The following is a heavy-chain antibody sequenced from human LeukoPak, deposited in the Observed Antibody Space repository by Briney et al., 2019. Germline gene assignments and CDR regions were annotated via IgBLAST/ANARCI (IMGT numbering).Heavy chain of an antibody. CDR3: ARGKYYYDSSGYSNNWFDP. CDR1: GGSISSSSYY. Sequence: SETLSLTCTVSGGSISSSSYYCGWIRQPPGKGLEWIGSIYYSGSTYYNPSLKSRVTISVDTSKNQFSLKLSSVTAADTAVYYCARGKYYYDSSGYSNNWFDPWGQGTLVTVSS. CDR2: IYYSGST. D-gene: IGHD3-22*01. V-gene: IGHV4-39*01. J-gene: IGHJ5*02.